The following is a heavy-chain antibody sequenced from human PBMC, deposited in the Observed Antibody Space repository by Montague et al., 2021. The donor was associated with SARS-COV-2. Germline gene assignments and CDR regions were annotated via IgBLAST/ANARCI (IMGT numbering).Heavy chain of an antibody. CDR2: IYTSGGT. CDR1: GGSISSGSYY. CDR3: ARERPPVATTFCYYYYGLDV. Sequence: TLSLTCTVSGGSISSGSYYWSWLRQSAGKGLEWIGRIYTSGGTNYNPSLKSRVTISVDTSKNQFSLKLSSVTAADAAVYYCARERPPVATTFCYYYYGLDVWGQGTTVTVSS. V-gene: IGHV4-61*02. J-gene: IGHJ6*02. D-gene: IGHD5-12*01.